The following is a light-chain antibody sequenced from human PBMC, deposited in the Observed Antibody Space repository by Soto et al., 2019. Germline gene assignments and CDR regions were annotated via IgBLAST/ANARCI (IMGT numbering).Light chain of an antibody. J-gene: IGLJ2*01. CDR1: SSDVGAYNY. Sequence: ALTQPASVSGSPGQSITISCTGTSSDVGAYNYVSWFQQHPGKAPKLIICEVTNRPSGVSNRFSGSKSGNTASLTISGLQPEDEADYFCSSYTSSSTLVFGGGTKLTVL. V-gene: IGLV2-14*01. CDR2: EVT. CDR3: SSYTSSSTLV.